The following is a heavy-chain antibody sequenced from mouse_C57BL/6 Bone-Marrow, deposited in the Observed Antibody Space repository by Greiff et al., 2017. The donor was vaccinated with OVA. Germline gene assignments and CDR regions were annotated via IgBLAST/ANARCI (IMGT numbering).Heavy chain of an antibody. CDR3: ARPFWVYAMDY. D-gene: IGHD4-1*01. V-gene: IGHV5-6*01. Sequence: EVQRVESGGDLVKPGGSLKLSCAASGFTFSSYGMSWVRQTPDKRLEWVATISSGGSYTYYPDSVKGRFTISRDNAKNTLYLQMSSLKSEDTAMYYCARPFWVYAMDYWGQGTSVTVSS. CDR2: ISSGGSYT. J-gene: IGHJ4*01. CDR1: GFTFSSYG.